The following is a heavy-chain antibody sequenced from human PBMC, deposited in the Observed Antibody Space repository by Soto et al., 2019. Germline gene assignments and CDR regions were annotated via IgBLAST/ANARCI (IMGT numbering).Heavy chain of an antibody. CDR3: ARRPAGDSHWYFDL. Sequence: DVQLLESGGDLVQPGESLRLSCAASGFIFSDFAMSWVRQTPGKGLEWVSAVSVYGGSTHYSDAVKGRFTISRDHSRDTLFLQMNSLRAEDTAVYYWARRPAGDSHWYFDLWGRGTLVSVSS. CDR1: GFIFSDFA. D-gene: IGHD2-21*01. V-gene: IGHV3-23*01. CDR2: VSVYGGST. J-gene: IGHJ2*01.